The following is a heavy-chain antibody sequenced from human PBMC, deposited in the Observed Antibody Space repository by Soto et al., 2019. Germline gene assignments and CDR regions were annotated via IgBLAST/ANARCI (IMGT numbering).Heavy chain of an antibody. CDR1: GGTFSSYA. J-gene: IGHJ6*02. V-gene: IGHV1-69*06. Sequence: GASVKVSCKASGGTFSSYAISWVRQAPGQGLEWMGGIIPIFGTANYAQKFQGRVTITADKSTSTAYMELSSLRSEDTAVYYCARSGYSSSAGAYYYYGMDVWGQGTTVTVSS. CDR2: IIPIFGTA. CDR3: ARSGYSSSAGAYYYYGMDV. D-gene: IGHD6-6*01.